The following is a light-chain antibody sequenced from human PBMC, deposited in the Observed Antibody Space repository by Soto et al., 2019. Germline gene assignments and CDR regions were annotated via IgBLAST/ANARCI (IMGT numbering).Light chain of an antibody. CDR3: QQYGGSPRT. CDR1: QSVSSGY. J-gene: IGKJ1*01. CDR2: DAS. V-gene: IGKV3-20*01. Sequence: EIVLTQSPGTLSLSPGERGTLSCRASQSVSSGYLAWYKQKPGQAPRLLIYDASSRATGIPDRFSGSGSGTDFTLTISRLEPEDFEVYYCQQYGGSPRTFGQGTKVDIK.